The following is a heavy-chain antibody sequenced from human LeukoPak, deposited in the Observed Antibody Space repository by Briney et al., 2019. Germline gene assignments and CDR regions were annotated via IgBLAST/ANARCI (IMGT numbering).Heavy chain of an antibody. CDR2: INHSGST. CDR3: ARGDGRDGYKGRLDY. J-gene: IGHJ4*02. D-gene: IGHD5-24*01. Sequence: SETLSLTCAVYGGSFSGYYWSWIRQPPGKGLEWIGVINHSGSTNYNPSLKSRVTISVDTSKNQFSLKLSSVTAADTAVYYCARGDGRDGYKGRLDYWGQGTLVTVSS. CDR1: GGSFSGYY. V-gene: IGHV4-34*01.